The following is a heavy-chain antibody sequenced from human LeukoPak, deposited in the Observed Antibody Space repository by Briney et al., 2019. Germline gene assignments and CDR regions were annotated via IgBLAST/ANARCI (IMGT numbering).Heavy chain of an antibody. D-gene: IGHD3-10*01. CDR3: AKLKRVGIAPFDD. CDR2: ISGSGNKT. V-gene: IGHV3-23*01. CDR1: GFTFSHFA. Sequence: GGSLRLSCAASGFTFSHFATSWVRQAPGKGLHWVSTISGSGNKTYDADSVKGRFTISRDNSKNTLYLQMTGLRAEDTAVYYCAKLKRVGIAPFDDWGQGTLVTVSP. J-gene: IGHJ4*02.